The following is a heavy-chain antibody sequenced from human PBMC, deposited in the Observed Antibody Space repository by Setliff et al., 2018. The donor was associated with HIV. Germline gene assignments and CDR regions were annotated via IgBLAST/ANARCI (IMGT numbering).Heavy chain of an antibody. J-gene: IGHJ3*02. D-gene: IGHD3-10*01. CDR3: ARAEFLGPESDFDI. CDR2: VDPNSGNT. V-gene: IGHV1-8*03. CDR1: GGTFSSYS. Sequence: ASVKVSCKASGGTFSSYSIHWVRQATGQGLEWMGWVDPNSGNTGYAQKFQGRVTITADKSTSTAYLELSSLTYDDTAIYYCARAEFLGPESDFDIWGQGTMVTVSS.